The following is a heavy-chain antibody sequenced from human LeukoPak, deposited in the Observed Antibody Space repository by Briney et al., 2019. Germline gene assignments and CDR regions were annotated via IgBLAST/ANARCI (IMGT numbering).Heavy chain of an antibody. J-gene: IGHJ4*02. Sequence: PSETLSLTCAVYGGSFSGYYWSWIRQPPGKGLEWIGEINHSGSTNYNPSLKSRVTISVDTSKNQFSLKLSSVTAADTAVYYCASGEQLPECSSTSCEYFDYWGQGTLVTVSS. V-gene: IGHV4-34*01. D-gene: IGHD2-2*01. CDR1: GGSFSGYY. CDR3: ASGEQLPECSSTSCEYFDY. CDR2: INHSGST.